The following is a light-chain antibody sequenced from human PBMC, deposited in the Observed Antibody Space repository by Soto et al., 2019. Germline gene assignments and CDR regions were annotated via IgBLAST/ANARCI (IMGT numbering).Light chain of an antibody. CDR3: QQYDNFPFT. CDR2: DAS. V-gene: IGKV1-33*01. J-gene: IGKJ3*01. Sequence: DIRMTQSPSSLSASVGDRVTITCQASQDIKSNLNWFQQKSGKAPRLLVYDASNLETGVTSRFSRSGSGTDFTFTIRSLQPEDTATYFCQQYDNFPFTFARGTKVDI. CDR1: QDIKSN.